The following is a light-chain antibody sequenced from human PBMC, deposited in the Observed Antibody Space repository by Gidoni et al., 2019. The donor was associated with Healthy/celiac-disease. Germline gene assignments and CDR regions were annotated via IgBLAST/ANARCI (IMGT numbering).Light chain of an antibody. CDR1: QSVNSN. CDR2: GAS. Sequence: IVMTQSPATLSVSPGERATLSCRASQSVNSNLAWYQQKPGQAPRLLIYGASTRATGIPARFSGSGSGTEFTLTISSLQSEDFAVYYCQQYNNWPLMYTFGQGTKLEIK. V-gene: IGKV3-15*01. CDR3: QQYNNWPLMYT. J-gene: IGKJ2*01.